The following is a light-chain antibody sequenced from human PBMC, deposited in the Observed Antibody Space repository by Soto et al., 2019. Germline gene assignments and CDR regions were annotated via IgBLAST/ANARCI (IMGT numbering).Light chain of an antibody. V-gene: IGLV2-8*01. CDR3: SSYAGSNTYVV. CDR1: SSDVGGYNY. J-gene: IGLJ2*01. Sequence: QSALTRPPSASGSPGQSVTISCTGTSSDVGGYNYVSWYQQHPGKAPKLMIYEVSKRPSGVPDRFSGSKSGNTASLTVSGLQTEDEADYYCSSYAGSNTYVVFGGGTKVTVL. CDR2: EVS.